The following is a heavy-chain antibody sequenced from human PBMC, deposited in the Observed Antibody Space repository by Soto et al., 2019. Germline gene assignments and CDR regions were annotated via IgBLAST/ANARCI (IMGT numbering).Heavy chain of an antibody. Sequence: ASVKVSCKASGYTFSGYFIHWVRQAPGQGLEWMGWINPNSGGTNYAQKFQDWVTMTMDTSISTVYMELSRLTSDDTAVYYCAREADTIMIRVFDSWGQGTLVTVSS. CDR1: GYTFSGYF. CDR2: INPNSGGT. V-gene: IGHV1-2*04. CDR3: AREADTIMIRVFDS. D-gene: IGHD3-16*01. J-gene: IGHJ4*02.